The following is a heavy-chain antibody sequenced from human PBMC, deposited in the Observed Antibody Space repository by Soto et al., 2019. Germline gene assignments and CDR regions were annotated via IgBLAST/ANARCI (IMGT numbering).Heavy chain of an antibody. CDR2: IVVASGNT. CDR3: AADPYCGGDCYFDY. D-gene: IGHD2-21*02. CDR1: GFTFFTAA. Sequence: SVKVSCKASGFTFFTAAVQWVRQARGQRLEWIGWIVVASGNTNYAQQFQERVTMTRDMSTNKAYMDLSSLRSEDTAVYYCAADPYCGGDCYFDYWGQGIMVTVSS. J-gene: IGHJ4*02. V-gene: IGHV1-58*01.